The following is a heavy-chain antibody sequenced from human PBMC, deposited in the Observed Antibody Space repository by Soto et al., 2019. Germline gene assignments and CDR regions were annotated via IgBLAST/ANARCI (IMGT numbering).Heavy chain of an antibody. CDR2: INSEGTST. Sequence: PGGSLRLSCVGSGFTFSNNWMHWVRQAPGKGLVWVSRINSEGTSTTYADSVKGRFTISRDNAKNILYLQMNSLRAEDTAVYYCTRDFRRAGPFDYWGQGTLVTVSS. D-gene: IGHD3-10*01. J-gene: IGHJ4*02. CDR3: TRDFRRAGPFDY. V-gene: IGHV3-74*01. CDR1: GFTFSNNW.